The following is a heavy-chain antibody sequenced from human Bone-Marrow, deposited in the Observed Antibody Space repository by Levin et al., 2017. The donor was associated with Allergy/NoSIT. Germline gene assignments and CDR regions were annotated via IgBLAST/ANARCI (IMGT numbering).Heavy chain of an antibody. CDR1: GFVFKNHG. V-gene: IGHV3-33*01. D-gene: IGHD3-10*01. CDR2: IVFDGSKT. CDR3: AASSGTRGAFDI. Sequence: PGGSLRLSCAASGFVFKNHGMHWVRQAPGKGLEWVAVIVFDGSKTDYVDSVKDRFTISRDNSNDSLFLHMNSLRAEDTAVYFCAASSGTRGAFDIWGQGTVVTVSS. J-gene: IGHJ3*02.